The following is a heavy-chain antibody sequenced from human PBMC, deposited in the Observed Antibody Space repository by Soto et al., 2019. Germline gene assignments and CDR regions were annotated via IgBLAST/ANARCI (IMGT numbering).Heavy chain of an antibody. CDR2: IIPILGIA. Sequence: QVQLVQSGAEVKKPGSSVKVSCKASGGTFSSYTISWVRQAPGQGLEWMGRIIPILGIANYAQKFQGRVTITADESTSTAYVELSSLRSEDTAVYYCALGYCGSVSCTTRTHFDSWGQGTLVTVSS. D-gene: IGHD2-2*01. CDR1: GGTFSSYT. J-gene: IGHJ4*02. V-gene: IGHV1-69*02. CDR3: ALGYCGSVSCTTRTHFDS.